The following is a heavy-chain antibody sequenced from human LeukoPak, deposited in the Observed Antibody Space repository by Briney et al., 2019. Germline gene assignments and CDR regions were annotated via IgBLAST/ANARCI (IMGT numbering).Heavy chain of an antibody. CDR1: GGSISSSGYY. J-gene: IGHJ4*02. V-gene: IGHV4-39*07. CDR3: VRLVSATGNVDF. CDR2: IDYSGDT. D-gene: IGHD1-1*01. Sequence: KTSETLTLPCSVSGGSISSSGYYWGWIRKPPGKGLEWIETIDYSGDTYYNPSLKSRVTISMDTSKNQFSLKLRSVTAADTAVYFCVRLVSATGNVDFWGQGALVTVSS.